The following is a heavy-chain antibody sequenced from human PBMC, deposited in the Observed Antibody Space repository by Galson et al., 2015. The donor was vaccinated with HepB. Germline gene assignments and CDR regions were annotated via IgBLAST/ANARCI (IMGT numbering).Heavy chain of an antibody. CDR2: MGPKSGDT. D-gene: IGHD4-17*01. CDR1: GYSFTSYD. J-gene: IGHJ3*01. Sequence: SVKVSCKASGYSFTSYDIHWVRQLTGQGLEWMGWMGPKSGDTGCAQKFQGRVTMTRDTSMRTAFMELRSLTTEDTAVYYCAKGDGDYPESFDFWGQGTMVIVSS. V-gene: IGHV1-8*01. CDR3: AKGDGDYPESFDF.